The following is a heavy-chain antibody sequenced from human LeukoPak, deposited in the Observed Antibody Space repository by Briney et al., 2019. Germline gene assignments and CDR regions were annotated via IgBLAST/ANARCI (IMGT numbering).Heavy chain of an antibody. D-gene: IGHD3-22*01. V-gene: IGHV3-23*01. J-gene: IGHJ4*02. CDR2: ISGSGGST. CDR1: EFSFSTYA. Sequence: GGSLRLSCAASEFSFSTYAMSWVRQAPGKGLEWVSAISGSGGSTYYADSVKGRFTISRDNSKNTLYLQMNSLRAEDTAVYYCAKNYDSSGYYPFGYWGQGTLVTVSS. CDR3: AKNYDSSGYYPFGY.